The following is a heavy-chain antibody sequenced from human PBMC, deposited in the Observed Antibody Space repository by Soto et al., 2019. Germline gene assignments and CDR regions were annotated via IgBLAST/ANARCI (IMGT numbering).Heavy chain of an antibody. J-gene: IGHJ4*02. D-gene: IGHD3-22*01. V-gene: IGHV4-34*01. CDR1: GGSFSGYY. CDR3: ARGPNYYDSSGYYLFDY. CDR2: INHSGST. Sequence: QVQLQQWGAGLLKPSETLSLTCAVYGGSFSGYYWSWIRQPPGKGLEWIGEINHSGSTNYNPSLKSRVTISVDTSKNQFSLKLSSVTAADTAVYYCARGPNYYDSSGYYLFDYWGQGTLVTVSS.